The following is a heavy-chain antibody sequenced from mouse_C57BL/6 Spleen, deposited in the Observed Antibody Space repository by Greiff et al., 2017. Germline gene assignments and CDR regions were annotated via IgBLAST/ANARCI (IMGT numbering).Heavy chain of an antibody. V-gene: IGHV1-74*01. CDR2: IHPSDSDT. D-gene: IGHD1-1*01. J-gene: IGHJ3*01. Sequence: QVQLQRPGAELVKPGASVKVSCKASGYTFTSYRMHWVKQRPGQGLEWIGRIHPSDSDTNYNQKFKGKATLTVDKSSSTAYMQLSSLTSEDSAVYYCAIITTVVAPFAYWGQGTLVTVSA. CDR3: AIITTVVAPFAY. CDR1: GYTFTSYR.